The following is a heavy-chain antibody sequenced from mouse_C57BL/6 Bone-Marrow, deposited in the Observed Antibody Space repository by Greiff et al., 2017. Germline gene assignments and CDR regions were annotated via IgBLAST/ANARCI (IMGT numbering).Heavy chain of an antibody. V-gene: IGHV5-4*03. Sequence: EVMLVESGGGLVKPGGSLKLSCAASGFTFSSYAMSWVRQTPEKRLEWVATISDGGSYTYYPDNVKGRFTISRDNAKNNLYLQMSHLKSEDTAMYYCARGIYSWYFDVWGTGTTVTVSS. CDR2: ISDGGSYT. D-gene: IGHD1-1*01. CDR1: GFTFSSYA. J-gene: IGHJ1*03. CDR3: ARGIYSWYFDV.